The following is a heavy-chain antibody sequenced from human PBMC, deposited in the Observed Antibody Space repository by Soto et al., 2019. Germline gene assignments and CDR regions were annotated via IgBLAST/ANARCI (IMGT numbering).Heavy chain of an antibody. CDR3: ARGVGSSSSVMDV. V-gene: IGHV4-31*03. D-gene: IGHD6-13*01. Sequence: QVQLQESGPGLVKPSQTLSLTCTVSGGSISSGGYYWSWIRQHPGKGLEWIGYIYYSGSTYYNPSLKRRVTISVDTSKNQFSLKLSSVTAADTAVYYCARGVGSSSSVMDVWGQGTTVTVSS. CDR1: GGSISSGGYY. J-gene: IGHJ6*02. CDR2: IYYSGST.